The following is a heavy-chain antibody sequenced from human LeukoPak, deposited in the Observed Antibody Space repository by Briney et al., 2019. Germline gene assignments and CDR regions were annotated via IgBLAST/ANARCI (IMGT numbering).Heavy chain of an antibody. V-gene: IGHV4-31*03. CDR3: ARALGYHDSSGPVAFDI. CDR1: GGSISSGGYS. D-gene: IGHD3-22*01. CDR2: IYYSGST. J-gene: IGHJ3*02. Sequence: SQTLSLTCTVSGGSISSGGYSWSWIRQHPGKGLEWIGYIYYSGSTYYNPSLKSRVTISVDTSKNQFSLKLSSVTAADTAVYYCARALGYHDSSGPVAFDIWGQGTMVTVSS.